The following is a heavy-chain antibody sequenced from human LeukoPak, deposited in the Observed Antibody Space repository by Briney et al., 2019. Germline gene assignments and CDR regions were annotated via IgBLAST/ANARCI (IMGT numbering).Heavy chain of an antibody. D-gene: IGHD5-18*01. CDR3: ARDLDSYGYEDY. V-gene: IGHV1-69*13. J-gene: IGHJ4*02. Sequence: SVKVSCKASGGTFSSYAISWVRQAPGQGLEWMGGIIPIFGTANYAQKFQGRVTITADESTSTAYMEPSSLRSEDTAVYYCARDLDSYGYEDYWGQGTLVTVSS. CDR2: IIPIFGTA. CDR1: GGTFSSYA.